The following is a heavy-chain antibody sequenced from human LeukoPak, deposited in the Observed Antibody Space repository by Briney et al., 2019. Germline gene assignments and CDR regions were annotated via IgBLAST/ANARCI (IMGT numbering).Heavy chain of an antibody. CDR2: ISYDGSNK. CDR1: GFTFSSYA. V-gene: IGHV3-30-3*01. CDR3: ARETMVRGVISYYGMDV. J-gene: IGHJ6*02. D-gene: IGHD3-10*01. Sequence: PGGSLRLSCAASGFTFSSYAMHWVRQAPGKGLEWVAVISYDGSNKYYADSVKGRFTISRDNSKNTLYLQMNSLRAEDTAVYYCARETMVRGVISYYGMDVWGQGTTVTVSS.